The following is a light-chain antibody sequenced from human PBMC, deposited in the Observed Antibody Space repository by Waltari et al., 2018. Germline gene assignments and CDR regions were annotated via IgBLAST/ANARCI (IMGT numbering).Light chain of an antibody. CDR3: ETGGHGTWV. CDR1: SGHSNNI. V-gene: IGLV4-69*01. J-gene: IGLJ3*02. Sequence: QLLLTQSPSASASLGASVKLTCTLSSGHSNNIIAWLQQQPGKGPRYLMRVNSDGSHSKGDEIPDRFSGSSSGAERYLTIPSVQSEDEADYYCETGGHGTWVFGGGTKLTVL. CDR2: VNSDGSH.